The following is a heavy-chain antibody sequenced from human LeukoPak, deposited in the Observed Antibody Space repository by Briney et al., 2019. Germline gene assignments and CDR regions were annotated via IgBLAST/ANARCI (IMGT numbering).Heavy chain of an antibody. D-gene: IGHD3-10*01. Sequence: GGSLRLSCAASGFTLSSYAMSRVRQAPGGGLEWVSAISGSGGSTYYADSVKGRFTISRDNSKNTLYLQMNSLRAEDTAVYYCAKFYYGSGSYPFDYWGQGTLVTVSS. J-gene: IGHJ4*02. CDR2: ISGSGGST. CDR3: AKFYYGSGSYPFDY. V-gene: IGHV3-23*01. CDR1: GFTLSSYA.